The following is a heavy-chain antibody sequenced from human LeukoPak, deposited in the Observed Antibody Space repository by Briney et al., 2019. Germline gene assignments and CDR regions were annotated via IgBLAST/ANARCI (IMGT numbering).Heavy chain of an antibody. J-gene: IGHJ6*03. D-gene: IGHD7-27*01. V-gene: IGHV1-69*13. CDR1: GGTFSSYA. Sequence: ASVKVSCKSSGGTFSSYAISWMRQAPGQGLEWMGGIIPIFGTANYAQKFQGRVTITADESTSTAYMELSSLRSEDTAVYYCARVSNWGYYYYMDVWGKGTTVTISS. CDR3: ARVSNWGYYYYMDV. CDR2: IIPIFGTA.